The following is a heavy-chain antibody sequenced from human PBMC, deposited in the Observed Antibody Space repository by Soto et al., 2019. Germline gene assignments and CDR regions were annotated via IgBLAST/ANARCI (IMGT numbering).Heavy chain of an antibody. J-gene: IGHJ5*02. D-gene: IGHD3-16*01. CDR1: GGSISSYY. Sequence: SETLSLTCTFSGGSISSYYWSWIRQPPGKGLEGIAYLAEGETTGYNPSLESRATISLDLPKNQFSLRLTSVTAADTAVYYCARDRGGITVSSKPLGEWFDPWGQGTQVTVSS. CDR3: ARDRGGITVSSKPLGEWFDP. CDR2: LAEGETT. V-gene: IGHV4-59*01.